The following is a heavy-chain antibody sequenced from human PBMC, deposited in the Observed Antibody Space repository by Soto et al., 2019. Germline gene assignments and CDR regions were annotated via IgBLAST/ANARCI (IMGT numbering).Heavy chain of an antibody. Sequence: GGSRRLSCAASGFTFDDYGMSWVRQAPGKGLEWVSGINWNGGSTGYADSVKGRFTISRDNAKNSLYLQMNSLRAEDTALYYCARDRSGQQLVWHYFDYWGQGPLVTVSS. CDR1: GFTFDDYG. CDR2: INWNGGST. V-gene: IGHV3-20*04. D-gene: IGHD6-13*01. CDR3: ARDRSGQQLVWHYFDY. J-gene: IGHJ4*02.